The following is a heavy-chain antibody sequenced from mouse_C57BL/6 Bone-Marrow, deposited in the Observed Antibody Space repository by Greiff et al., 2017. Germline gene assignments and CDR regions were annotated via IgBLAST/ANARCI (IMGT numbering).Heavy chain of an antibody. J-gene: IGHJ4*01. D-gene: IGHD2-4*01. V-gene: IGHV5-6*02. CDR3: ARRRDYDGDDAMDY. CDR1: GFTFSSYG. Sequence: EVKVVESGGDLVKPGGSLKLSCEASGFTFSSYGMSWVRQTPDKRLEWVATISSGGSYTYYPDSVKGRFTISRDNAKNTLYLQMSSLKAEDTAMYDCARRRDYDGDDAMDYWGQGTSVTVSS. CDR2: ISSGGSYT.